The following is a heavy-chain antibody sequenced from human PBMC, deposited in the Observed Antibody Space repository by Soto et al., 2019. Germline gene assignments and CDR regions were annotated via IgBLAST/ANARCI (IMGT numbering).Heavy chain of an antibody. CDR1: GFTFISYA. CDR2: ISSSGGST. Sequence: GGSLRLSCAASGFTFISYAMHWVRQAPGKGLEYVSAISSSGGSTYYANSVKGRFTISRDNSKNTLYLQMGSLRAEDMAVYYCARPRYCSSTSCYSAFDIWGQGTMVTVSS. V-gene: IGHV3-64*01. J-gene: IGHJ3*02. CDR3: ARPRYCSSTSCYSAFDI. D-gene: IGHD2-2*01.